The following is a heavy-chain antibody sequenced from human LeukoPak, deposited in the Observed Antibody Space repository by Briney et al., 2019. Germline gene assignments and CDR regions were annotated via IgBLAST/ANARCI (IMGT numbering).Heavy chain of an antibody. V-gene: IGHV3-11*06. CDR3: ARERGAIDY. Sequence: GGSLRLSCVVSGFTFSDSYMSWLRQATGKGLEWVSYITSSTNYTNYAASVKGRFSISRDHAKNSLYLQMNSLRAEDTAVYYCARERGAIDYWGQGTLVTVSS. J-gene: IGHJ4*02. CDR1: GFTFSDSY. D-gene: IGHD1-26*01. CDR2: ITSSTNYT.